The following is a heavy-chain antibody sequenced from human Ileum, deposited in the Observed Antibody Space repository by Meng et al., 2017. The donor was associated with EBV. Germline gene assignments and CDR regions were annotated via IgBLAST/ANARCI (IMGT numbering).Heavy chain of an antibody. J-gene: IGHJ4*02. CDR3: ARSIVVVPAAIYY. Sequence: RQSGPGLVKPSETLSLTCTVSGGSISSSSYYWGWIRHPPGKGLEWIGSIYYSGSTYYNPSLKSRVTISVDTSKNQFSLKLSSVTAADTAVYYCARSIVVVPAAIYYWGQGTLVTVSS. CDR2: IYYSGST. D-gene: IGHD2-2*01. CDR1: GGSISSSSYY. V-gene: IGHV4-39*01.